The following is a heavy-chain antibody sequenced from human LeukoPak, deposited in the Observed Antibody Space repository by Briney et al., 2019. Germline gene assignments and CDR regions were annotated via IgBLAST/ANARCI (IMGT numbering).Heavy chain of an antibody. V-gene: IGHV4-34*01. CDR3: ARHGVPRYYAKDV. Sequence: PSETLSFTCAVYGGSFSGYYWSWIRQPPGKGLEWIGEINHSGSTNYNPSLKSRVTISLDTSKNQFSLRLSSVTAADTAMFYCARHGVPRYYAKDVWGKGTTVTVSS. CDR2: INHSGST. J-gene: IGHJ6*04. D-gene: IGHD3-16*01. CDR1: GGSFSGYY.